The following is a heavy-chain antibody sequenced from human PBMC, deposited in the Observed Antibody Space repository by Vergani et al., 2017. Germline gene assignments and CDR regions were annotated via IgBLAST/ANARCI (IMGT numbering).Heavy chain of an antibody. J-gene: IGHJ6*03. CDR2: ISYDGNKK. D-gene: IGHD1-1*01. CDR3: ARDFLTRVTTLDYYYMGV. Sequence: QVQLVESGGGEVQPGRSLRLSCSAAGFPFSDYGVHWVRQAPGKGPEWVSVISYDGNKKNYADSVKGRFTISRDNSKNTLYLEMNALRAEDTAVYYCARDFLTRVTTLDYYYMGVWGKGTTVTVSS. V-gene: IGHV3-30*03. CDR1: GFPFSDYG.